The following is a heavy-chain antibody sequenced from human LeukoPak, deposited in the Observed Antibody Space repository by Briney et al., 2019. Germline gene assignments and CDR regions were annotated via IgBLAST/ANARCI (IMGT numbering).Heavy chain of an antibody. V-gene: IGHV3-23*01. CDR2: ISDSGGRT. Sequence: GGSLRLSCAASGFTFSSYDFSNYAMSWVRQAPGKGLEWVSAISDSGGRTYYADSVKGRFTVSRDNSKNTLYLQMSSLRAEDTALYYCAKGGYCTTTSCSADERWFNPWGQGTLVTVSS. CDR3: AKGGYCTTTSCSADERWFNP. J-gene: IGHJ5*02. D-gene: IGHD2-2*01. CDR1: GFTFSSYDFSNYA.